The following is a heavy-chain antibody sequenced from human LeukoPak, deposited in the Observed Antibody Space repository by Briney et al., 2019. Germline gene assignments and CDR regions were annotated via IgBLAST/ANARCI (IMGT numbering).Heavy chain of an antibody. Sequence: GGSLRLSCAASGFTFSTYNMNWVRQAPGEGLEWVSSISSSSSYIYYTDSVKGRFTISRDNAKNSLYLQMNSLRAEDTAVYYCARAIAPGYFDYWGQGTLVTVSS. V-gene: IGHV3-21*01. CDR3: ARAIAPGYFDY. D-gene: IGHD6-13*01. J-gene: IGHJ4*02. CDR2: ISSSSSYI. CDR1: GFTFSTYN.